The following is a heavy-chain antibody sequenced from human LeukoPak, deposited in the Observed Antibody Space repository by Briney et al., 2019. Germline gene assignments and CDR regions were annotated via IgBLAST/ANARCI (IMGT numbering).Heavy chain of an antibody. CDR1: GYSFTSYW. CDR2: IYPGDSDT. Sequence: GESLKISCKGSGYSFTSYWIGWVRQMPGKGLDWMGIIYPGDSDTRYSPSFQGQVTISADKSISTAYLQWTSLKASDTAMYYCARLGYDILTGYTYYFDYWGQGTLVTVSS. D-gene: IGHD3-9*01. V-gene: IGHV5-51*01. CDR3: ARLGYDILTGYTYYFDY. J-gene: IGHJ4*02.